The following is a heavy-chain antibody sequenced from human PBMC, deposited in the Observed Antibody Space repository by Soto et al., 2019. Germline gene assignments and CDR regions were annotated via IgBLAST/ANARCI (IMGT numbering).Heavy chain of an antibody. V-gene: IGHV1-46*03. CDR3: ARVYCSGGSRYPLDY. J-gene: IGHJ4*02. Sequence: ASVKVSCKASGYTFTSYYMHWVRQAPGQGLEWMGIINPSGGSTSYAQKFQGRVTMTRDTSTSTVYMELSSLRSEDTAVYYCARVYCSGGSRYPLDYSGQGTLVTVSS. D-gene: IGHD2-15*01. CDR2: INPSGGST. CDR1: GYTFTSYY.